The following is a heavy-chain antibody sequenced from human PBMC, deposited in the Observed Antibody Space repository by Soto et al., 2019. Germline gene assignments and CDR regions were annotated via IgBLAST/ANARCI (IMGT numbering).Heavy chain of an antibody. D-gene: IGHD3-3*01. V-gene: IGHV4-30-4*01. CDR1: GGPMNNAEYY. CDR2: ISYSWTT. J-gene: IGHJ5*02. Sequence: QMQLQESGPGLVKPSQTLSLTCTVSGGPMNNAEYYWKWIRQSPGKGPEWIGYISYSWTTSYNTSVKGRLTISLDVSRKQFVLKLTSVTAADTAVYYGVGGRSFPRFGVIRPQNWFDPWGQGILVTVAS. CDR3: VGGRSFPRFGVIRPQNWFDP.